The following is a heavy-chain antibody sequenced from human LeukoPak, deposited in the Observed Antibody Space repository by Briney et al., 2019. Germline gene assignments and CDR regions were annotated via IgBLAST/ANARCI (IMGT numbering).Heavy chain of an antibody. Sequence: SETLSLTCTVSGVSISSYYWSWIRQPPGKGLEWIGYIYDSGGTNYNPSLKSRVTISLDTSKNQFSLKLSSVTAADTAVYYCARMGLRVRGAVDYWGQGTLVTVSS. CDR3: ARMGLRVRGAVDY. D-gene: IGHD3-10*01. V-gene: IGHV4-59*01. J-gene: IGHJ4*02. CDR1: GVSISSYY. CDR2: IYDSGGT.